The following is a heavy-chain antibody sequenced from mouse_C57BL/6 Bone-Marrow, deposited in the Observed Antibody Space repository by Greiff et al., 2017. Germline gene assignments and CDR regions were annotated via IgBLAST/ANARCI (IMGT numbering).Heavy chain of an antibody. D-gene: IGHD4-1*01. Sequence: EVQLQQSGPELVKPGASVKISCKASGYTFTDYYMNWVKQSHGKSLEWIGDINPNNGGTSYNQKFKGKATLTVDKSSSTAYMELRSLTSGDSAVYYCARDWDGRDYFDYWGQGTTLTVSS. V-gene: IGHV1-26*01. J-gene: IGHJ2*01. CDR1: GYTFTDYY. CDR2: INPNNGGT. CDR3: ARDWDGRDYFDY.